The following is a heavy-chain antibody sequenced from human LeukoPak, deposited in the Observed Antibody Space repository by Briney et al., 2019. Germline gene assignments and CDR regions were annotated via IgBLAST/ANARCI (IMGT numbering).Heavy chain of an antibody. V-gene: IGHV4-59*08. Sequence: SETLSLTCTVSGGSISSYYWSWIRQPPGKGLEWIGYIYYSGSTNYNPSLKSRVTISVDTSKNQFSLKLSSVTAADTAVYYCARLRGKAAEADYWGQGTLVTVSS. D-gene: IGHD6-13*01. CDR3: ARLRGKAAEADY. J-gene: IGHJ4*02. CDR2: IYYSGST. CDR1: GGSISSYY.